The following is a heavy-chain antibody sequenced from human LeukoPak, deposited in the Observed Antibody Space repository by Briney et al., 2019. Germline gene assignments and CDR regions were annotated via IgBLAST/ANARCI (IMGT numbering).Heavy chain of an antibody. J-gene: IGHJ4*02. V-gene: IGHV4-39*01. Sequence: SETLSLTCTVSGGSISSSSYYWGWIRQPPGKGLEWIGSIYYSGSTYYNPSLKSRVTISVDTSKNQFSLKLSSVTAADTAVYYCARLGIAAGDYWGQGTLATVSS. D-gene: IGHD6-13*01. CDR2: IYYSGST. CDR3: ARLGIAAGDY. CDR1: GGSISSSSYY.